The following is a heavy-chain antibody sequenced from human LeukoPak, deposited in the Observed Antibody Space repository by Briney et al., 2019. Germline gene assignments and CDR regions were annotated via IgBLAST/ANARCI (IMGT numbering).Heavy chain of an antibody. CDR2: INHSGGT. V-gene: IGHV4-34*01. D-gene: IGHD6-6*01. CDR3: AREAKWLVRDWFDP. Sequence: PSETLSLTCAVYGGSFSGYYWSWIRRPPGKGLEWIGEINHSGGTNYNPSLKSRVTISVDTSKNQFSLKLSSVTAADTAVYYCAREAKWLVRDWFDPWGQGTLVTVSS. CDR1: GGSFSGYY. J-gene: IGHJ5*02.